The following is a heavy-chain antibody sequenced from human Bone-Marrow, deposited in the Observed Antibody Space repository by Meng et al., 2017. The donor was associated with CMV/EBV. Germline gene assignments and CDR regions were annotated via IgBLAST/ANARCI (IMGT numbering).Heavy chain of an antibody. CDR3: ARDKRGPQSNYGYFYYGMDV. J-gene: IGHJ6*02. CDR2: TYYSGDT. D-gene: IGHD1-7*01. CDR1: GGSVTGGSYY. Sequence: SETLSLTCTVSGGSVTGGSYYWTWIRQSPGKGLEWIGYTYYSGDTKYNPSLKSRVTISVDTSKNQFSLKLSSVTAADTAVYYCARDKRGPQSNYGYFYYGMDVWGQGTTVTVSS. V-gene: IGHV4-61*01.